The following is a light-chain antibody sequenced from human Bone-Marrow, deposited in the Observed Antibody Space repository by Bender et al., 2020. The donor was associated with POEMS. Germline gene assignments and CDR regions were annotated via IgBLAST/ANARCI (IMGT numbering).Light chain of an antibody. CDR3: AVWDDSLNGWV. Sequence: QSVLTQPPSASGTPGQRVTISCSGGSSNIGAHAVNWYQHLPGTAPKLLIYSSHRRPSEVPDRFSGSRSGTSASLAGSGRRSEDEADYYCAVWDDSLNGWVFGGGTKLTVL. CDR2: SSH. J-gene: IGLJ3*02. CDR1: SSNIGAHA. V-gene: IGLV1-44*01.